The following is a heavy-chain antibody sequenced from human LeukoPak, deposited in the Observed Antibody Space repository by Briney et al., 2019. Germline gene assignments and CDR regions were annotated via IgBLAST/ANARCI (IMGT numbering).Heavy chain of an antibody. J-gene: IGHJ6*03. CDR1: GGSISSSSYY. Sequence: SETLSLTCTVSGGSISSSSYYWGWIRQPPGKGLEWIGSIYYSGSTYYNPSLKSRVTISVDTSKNQFSLKLSSVTAADTAVYYCARDLVVVVPAAIQDYYYYYMDVWGKGTTVTVSS. CDR3: ARDLVVVVPAAIQDYYYYYMDV. D-gene: IGHD2-2*02. CDR2: IYYSGST. V-gene: IGHV4-39*07.